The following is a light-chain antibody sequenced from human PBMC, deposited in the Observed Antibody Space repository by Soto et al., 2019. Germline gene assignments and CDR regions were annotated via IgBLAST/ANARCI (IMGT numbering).Light chain of an antibody. CDR2: KAS. Sequence: DIQMTQSPSTLSASIGERVIITCRASQSISIWLAWYQQRPGKAPKLLIYKASNLETGVPSRFSGSGSGTEVTLTISSLQPEDFATYFCQQYSSNPWTFGQGTKVEIK. V-gene: IGKV1-5*03. CDR1: QSISIW. CDR3: QQYSSNPWT. J-gene: IGKJ1*01.